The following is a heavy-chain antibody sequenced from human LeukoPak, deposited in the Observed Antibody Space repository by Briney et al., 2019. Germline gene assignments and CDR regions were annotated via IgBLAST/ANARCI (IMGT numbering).Heavy chain of an antibody. J-gene: IGHJ5*02. CDR3: ARTATIFGVVIGP. D-gene: IGHD3-3*01. V-gene: IGHV5-51*01. CDR1: GYPFTTYW. CDR2: IYPGDSET. Sequence: GESLKISCKGSGYPFTTYWIGWVRQMPGKGLEWVGIIYPGDSETRYSPSFQGQVTISADKSISTAYLQWSSLQASDTAMYYCARTATIFGVVIGPWGQGTLVTVS.